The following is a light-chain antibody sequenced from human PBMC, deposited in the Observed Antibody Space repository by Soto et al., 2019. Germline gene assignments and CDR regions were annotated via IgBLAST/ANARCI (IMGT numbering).Light chain of an antibody. V-gene: IGKV3D-15*01. CDR1: QSVNSN. CDR2: HAS. Sequence: EIVMTQSPSTLSASIGETVTLSCRASQSVNSNLAWYQQKPGQAPRLLIYHASTWATGIPARFSGSGSGTEFTLTISSRQSENFAIKNYHHYNYWPFTWTFGQGTKVDIK. J-gene: IGKJ1*01. CDR3: HHYNYWPFTWT.